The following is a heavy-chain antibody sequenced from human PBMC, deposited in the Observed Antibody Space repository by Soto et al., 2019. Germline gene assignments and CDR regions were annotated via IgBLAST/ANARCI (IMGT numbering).Heavy chain of an antibody. CDR1: GFTFSDYY. J-gene: IGHJ6*02. Sequence: ESGGGLVKPGGSLRLSCAASGFTFSDYYMSWIRQAPGKGLEWVSYISSSGSTIYYADSVKGRFTISRDNAKNSLYLQMNSLRAEDTAVYYCARGNTEEVGPAAADLYYYYYGMDVWGQGTTVTVSS. CDR3: ARGNTEEVGPAAADLYYYYYGMDV. CDR2: ISSSGSTI. V-gene: IGHV3-11*01. D-gene: IGHD2-2*01.